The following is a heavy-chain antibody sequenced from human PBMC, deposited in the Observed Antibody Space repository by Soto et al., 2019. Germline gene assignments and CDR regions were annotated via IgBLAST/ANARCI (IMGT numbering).Heavy chain of an antibody. CDR1: GFTFSSYA. V-gene: IGHV3-23*01. D-gene: IGHD2-21*01. Sequence: GGSLRLSCAASGFTFSSYAMSWVRQAPGKGLEWVSAISGSGGSTYYADSVKGRFTISRDNSKNTLYLQMNSLRAEDTAVYYCAKDRSYCGGDCYPDAFDIWGQGTMVTVSS. CDR2: ISGSGGST. J-gene: IGHJ3*02. CDR3: AKDRSYCGGDCYPDAFDI.